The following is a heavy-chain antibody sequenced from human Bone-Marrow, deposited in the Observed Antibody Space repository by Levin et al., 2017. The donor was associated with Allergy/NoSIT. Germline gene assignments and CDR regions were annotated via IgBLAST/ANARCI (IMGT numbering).Heavy chain of an antibody. J-gene: IGHJ6*02. V-gene: IGHV4-59*01. Sequence: SQTLSLTCSVSGDSITSYHWSWIRQPPGKGLEWIGYIYYNGSTYYNPSLKSRVTISLDTSKTQFSLKLTSVTAAGTAVYYCARTRGLPPDGHYGMDVWGQGTTVTVSS. D-gene: IGHD4-17*01. CDR2: IYYNGST. CDR3: ARTRGLPPDGHYGMDV. CDR1: GDSITSYH.